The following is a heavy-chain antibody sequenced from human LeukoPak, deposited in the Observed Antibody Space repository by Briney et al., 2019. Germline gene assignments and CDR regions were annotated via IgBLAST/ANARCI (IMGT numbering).Heavy chain of an antibody. CDR3: ARDGPAQMVDFDY. J-gene: IGHJ4*02. V-gene: IGHV1-2*02. CDR1: GYTFTGSGWY. D-gene: IGHD3-10*01. CDR2: LHPNNGAT. Sequence: ASVTVSCKASGYTFTGSGWYLYWLRQAPGPGLECVGWLHPNNGATGYAQKFQGRVAMTTDTSISTAYMELSRLRPDDTAIYYCARDGPAQMVDFDYWGQGTLVTVSS.